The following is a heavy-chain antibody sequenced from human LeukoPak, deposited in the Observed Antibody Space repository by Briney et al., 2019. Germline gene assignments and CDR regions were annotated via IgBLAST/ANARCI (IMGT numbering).Heavy chain of an antibody. D-gene: IGHD1-26*01. Sequence: PGGSLRLSCAASGFTFSNYWMHWVRQAPGKGLVWVSLIHSDGGTTNYADSVKGRFTISRHNAKNTLYLQMNSLRVEDTAVYYCARDTYSIAEWGQGTLVTVSS. CDR3: ARDTYSIAE. J-gene: IGHJ4*02. CDR1: GFTFSNYW. CDR2: IHSDGGTT. V-gene: IGHV3-74*01.